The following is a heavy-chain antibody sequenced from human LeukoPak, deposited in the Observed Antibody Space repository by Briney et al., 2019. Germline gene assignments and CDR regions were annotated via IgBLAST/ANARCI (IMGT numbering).Heavy chain of an antibody. J-gene: IGHJ4*02. Sequence: GGSLRLSCAASGFTFSSYEMNWVRQAPGKGLEWVSYIGSSGSALYYADSVKRRFTISRDNAKNSLYLQLNSLRAEDTAVYYCARVGPNWNNFDYWGQGTLVTVSS. D-gene: IGHD1/OR15-1a*01. CDR3: ARVGPNWNNFDY. V-gene: IGHV3-48*03. CDR1: GFTFSSYE. CDR2: IGSSGSAL.